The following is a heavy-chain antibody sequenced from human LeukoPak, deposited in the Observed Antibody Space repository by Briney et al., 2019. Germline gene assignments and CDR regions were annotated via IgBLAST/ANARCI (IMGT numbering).Heavy chain of an antibody. CDR2: INHSGST. CDR1: GGSFSGYY. J-gene: IGHJ4*02. V-gene: IGHV4-34*01. Sequence: SETLSLTCAVYGGSFSGYYWSWIRQPPGKGLEWIGEINHSGSTNYNPSLKSRVTISVDTSKNQFSLKLSSVTAADTAVYYCARGLDGDVFDYWGQGTLVIVSS. D-gene: IGHD4-17*01. CDR3: ARGLDGDVFDY.